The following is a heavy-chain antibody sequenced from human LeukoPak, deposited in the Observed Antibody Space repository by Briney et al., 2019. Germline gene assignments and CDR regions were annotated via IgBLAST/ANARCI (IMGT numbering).Heavy chain of an antibody. CDR3: ARGRYDSQYYYYYGMDV. Sequence: SVKVSRKASGGTFSSYAISWVRQAPGQGLEWMGRITPIFGIANYAQKFQGRVTITADKSTSTAYMELSSLRSEDTAVYYCARGRYDSQYYYYYGMDVWGQGTTVTVSS. V-gene: IGHV1-69*04. J-gene: IGHJ6*02. D-gene: IGHD3-3*01. CDR1: GGTFSSYA. CDR2: ITPIFGIA.